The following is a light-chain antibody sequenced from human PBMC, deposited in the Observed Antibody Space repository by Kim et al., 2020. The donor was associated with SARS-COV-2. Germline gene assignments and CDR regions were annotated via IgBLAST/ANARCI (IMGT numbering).Light chain of an antibody. CDR3: SSYTSSRSPYV. J-gene: IGLJ1*01. CDR1: SGDIGGYNY. CDR2: DVS. V-gene: IGLV2-14*03. Sequence: QSVTISCTGTSGDIGGYNYVSWYQQSPGKAPKLMIYDVSHRPAGVSSRFSGSKSGNTASLTISWLQAEDEADYYCSSYTSSRSPYVFGTGTKVTVL.